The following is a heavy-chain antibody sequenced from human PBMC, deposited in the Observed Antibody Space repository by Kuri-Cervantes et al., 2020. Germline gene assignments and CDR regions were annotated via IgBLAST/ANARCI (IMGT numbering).Heavy chain of an antibody. J-gene: IGHJ4*02. CDR2: ISFTSSSE. CDR1: GFIFGTYD. Sequence: GESLKISCAASGFIFGTYDMALVRQAPGRGLEWVSFISFTSSSESYEDSMKGRFTVSRNNAKNSPYLQLNSLRAEDTALYYSARLNSTTVPSFDYWGQGTLVTVSS. V-gene: IGHV3-21*03. D-gene: IGHD4-17*01. CDR3: ARLNSTTVPSFDY.